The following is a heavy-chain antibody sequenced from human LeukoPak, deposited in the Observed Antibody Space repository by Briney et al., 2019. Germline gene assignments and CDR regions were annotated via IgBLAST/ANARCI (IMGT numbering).Heavy chain of an antibody. CDR1: GYTFTSYF. V-gene: IGHV1-46*01. CDR3: ARATSTGSFDY. J-gene: IGHJ4*02. D-gene: IGHD4-17*01. CDR2: INPSGGST. Sequence: ASVKVSCKASGYTFTSYFRHWVRQAPGQGLEWMGIINPSGGSTNYAQKFQGRVTMTRDTSTSTVYMELSSLRSEDTAVYYCARATSTGSFDYWGQGTLVTVSS.